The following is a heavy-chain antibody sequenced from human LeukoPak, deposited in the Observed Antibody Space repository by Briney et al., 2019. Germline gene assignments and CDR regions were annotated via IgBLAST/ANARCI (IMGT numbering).Heavy chain of an antibody. D-gene: IGHD1-7*01. V-gene: IGHV4-61*02. Sequence: SETLSLTCTVSGGSISSGSYYWSWIRQPAGKGLEWIGRIYTSGSTNYNPSLKSRLTISVDTSKNQFSLKLSSVTAADTAVYYCAGDQGGTTWYYYGMDVWGQGTTVTVSS. J-gene: IGHJ6*02. CDR1: GGSISSGSYY. CDR3: AGDQGGTTWYYYGMDV. CDR2: IYTSGST.